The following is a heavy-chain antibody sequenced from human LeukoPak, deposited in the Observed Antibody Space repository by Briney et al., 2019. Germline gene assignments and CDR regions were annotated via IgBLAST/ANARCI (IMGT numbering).Heavy chain of an antibody. CDR1: VGSISIYY. D-gene: IGHD5-24*01. J-gene: IGHJ4*02. V-gene: IGHV4-4*07. CDR2: IYTSGST. CDR3: AREERGGYIH. Sequence: SETLSLTCTVSVGSISIYYWSGLRQPAEKGLEWIGRIYTSGSTNYNPSLKSRVTMSVDTSKNQFSLKPSSVTAAATAVYYCAREERGGYIHWGQGTLVSVSS.